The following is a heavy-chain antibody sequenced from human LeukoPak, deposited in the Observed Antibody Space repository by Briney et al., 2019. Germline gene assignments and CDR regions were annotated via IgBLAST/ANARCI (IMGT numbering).Heavy chain of an antibody. D-gene: IGHD5-18*01. V-gene: IGHV1-69*04. CDR3: AREPGTAWDY. Sequence: GASVKVSCKASGYTFTGYYMHWVRQAPGQGLEWMGRIIPILGIANYAQKFQGRVTITADKSTSTAYMELSSLRSEDTAVYYYAREPGTAWDYWGQGTLVTVSS. J-gene: IGHJ4*02. CDR2: IIPILGIA. CDR1: GYTFTGYY.